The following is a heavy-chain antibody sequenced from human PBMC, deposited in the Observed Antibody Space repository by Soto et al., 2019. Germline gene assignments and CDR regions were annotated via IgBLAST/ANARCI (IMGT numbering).Heavy chain of an antibody. V-gene: IGHV1-18*01. Sequence: VKVSCKASGYTFTSYGISWVRQAPGQGLEWMGWISAYNGNTNYAQKLQGRVTMTTDTSTSTAYMELRSLRSDDTAVYYCARGLPDILTGYYPFDYWGQGTLVTVSS. D-gene: IGHD3-9*01. CDR3: ARGLPDILTGYYPFDY. CDR1: GYTFTSYG. CDR2: ISAYNGNT. J-gene: IGHJ4*02.